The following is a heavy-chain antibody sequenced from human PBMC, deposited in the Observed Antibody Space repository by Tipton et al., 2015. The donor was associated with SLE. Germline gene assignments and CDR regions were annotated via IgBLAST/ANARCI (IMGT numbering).Heavy chain of an antibody. CDR3: ARETYYYDTSGYYHHYFDY. V-gene: IGHV3-21*01. Sequence: SLRLSCAASGFTFSRYSMNWVRQAPGKGLEWVSFISSSSSYIYYADSVEGRFTISRDNAKNSLYLQMNSLRAEDTAVYYCARETYYYDTSGYYHHYFDYWGQGTLVTVSS. CDR1: GFTFSRYS. J-gene: IGHJ4*02. CDR2: ISSSSSYI. D-gene: IGHD3-22*01.